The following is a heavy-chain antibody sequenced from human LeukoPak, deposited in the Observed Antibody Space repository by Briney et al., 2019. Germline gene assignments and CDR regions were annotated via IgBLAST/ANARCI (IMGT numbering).Heavy chain of an antibody. CDR3: ARDREEGLFDP. D-gene: IGHD1-26*01. J-gene: IGHJ5*02. V-gene: IGHV3-7*01. Sequence: GGSLRLSCAASGFTFSSYWMSWVRQTPGKGLEWVANIKQDGSEKYYVDSVKGRFTISRDNAKNSLYLQMNSLRAEDTAVYYCARDREEGLFDPWGQGTLVTVSS. CDR2: IKQDGSEK. CDR1: GFTFSSYW.